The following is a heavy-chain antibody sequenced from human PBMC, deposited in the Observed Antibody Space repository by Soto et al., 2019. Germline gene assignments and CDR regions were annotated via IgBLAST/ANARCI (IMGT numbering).Heavy chain of an antibody. CDR1: GFTFSSYS. Sequence: EVQLVESGGGLVQPGGSLRLSCAASGFTFSSYSMNWVRQAPGKGLEWVSYTSSSSSTIYYAASVKGRFTISRDNAKNSLYLQMNSLRAEDTAVYYCARDWKRITIFGVATRAFDIWGQGTMVTVSS. V-gene: IGHV3-48*01. J-gene: IGHJ3*02. CDR2: TSSSSSTI. CDR3: ARDWKRITIFGVATRAFDI. D-gene: IGHD3-3*01.